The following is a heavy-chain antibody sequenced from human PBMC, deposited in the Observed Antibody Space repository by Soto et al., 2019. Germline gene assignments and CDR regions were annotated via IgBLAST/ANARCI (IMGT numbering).Heavy chain of an antibody. Sequence: GVSLRLSCAASGFTFSGDFMAWIRQAPGKGLEWLSYMSSSGSHIFYADSVKGRFTISRDNAKSSVYLQMTGLRDEDTAVYYCERDEYGQEKDRRDTTFHSYHYFADWGQ. J-gene: IGHJ4*02. CDR1: GFTFSGDF. CDR2: MSSSGSHI. CDR3: ERDEYGQEKDRRDTTFHSYHYFAD. D-gene: IGHD4-17*01. V-gene: IGHV3-11*04.